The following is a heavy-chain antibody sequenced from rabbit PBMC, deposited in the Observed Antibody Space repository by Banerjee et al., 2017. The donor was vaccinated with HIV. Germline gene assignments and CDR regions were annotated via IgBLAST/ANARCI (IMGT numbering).Heavy chain of an antibody. D-gene: IGHD4-1*01. CDR2: IYIGSSGTT. J-gene: IGHJ4*01. V-gene: IGHV1S40*01. CDR1: GFSFSSSYY. CDR3: ARDLAGVIGWNFNL. Sequence: QSLEESGGDLVKPEGSLTLTCTASGFSFSSSYYMCWVRQAPGKGLEWIACIYIGSSGTTYYATWAKGRFTISKTSWTTVTLQMTSLTAADTATYFCARDLAGVIGWNFNLWGPGTLVTVS.